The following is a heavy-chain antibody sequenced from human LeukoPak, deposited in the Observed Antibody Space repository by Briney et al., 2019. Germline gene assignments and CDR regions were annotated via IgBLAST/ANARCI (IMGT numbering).Heavy chain of an antibody. Sequence: GGPLTLSCAASGVTFSSYGMHWVRQAPPKGQEWVGVRRYDGSNKYYADSVKGRFTISRDNSKNTLYLQMNSLRAEDTAVYYCAAGGRKNGAFDIWGQGTMVTVSS. CDR1: GVTFSSYG. D-gene: IGHD1-26*01. V-gene: IGHV3-33*01. CDR3: AAGGRKNGAFDI. CDR2: RRYDGSNK. J-gene: IGHJ3*02.